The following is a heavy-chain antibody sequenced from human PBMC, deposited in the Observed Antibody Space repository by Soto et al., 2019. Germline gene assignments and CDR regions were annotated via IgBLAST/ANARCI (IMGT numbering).Heavy chain of an antibody. J-gene: IGHJ4*02. CDR1: GGSISSYY. V-gene: IGHV4-4*07. CDR2: IYTSGST. Sequence: QVQLQESGPGLVKPSETLSLTCTVSGGSISSYYWSWIRQPAGKGLEWIGRIYTSGSTNYNPSLKSRVTMSVDTPRNQFSLKLSSVTAADTAVYYCARQRVAAAQYHFDSWGQGTLVTVSS. D-gene: IGHD6-13*01. CDR3: ARQRVAAAQYHFDS.